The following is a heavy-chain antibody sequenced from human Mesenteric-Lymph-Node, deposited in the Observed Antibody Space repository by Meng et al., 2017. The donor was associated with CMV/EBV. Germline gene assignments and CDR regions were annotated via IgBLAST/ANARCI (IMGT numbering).Heavy chain of an antibody. CDR2: SNPNSGGT. Sequence: KVYCKASGSPFTGYYMHWVRQAPGQRLEWMGWSNPNSGGTNYAQKFQGRVTMTRDTSISTAYMELSRLRSDDTAVYYCAKGASNWFDPWGQGTLVTVSS. V-gene: IGHV1-2*02. CDR1: GSPFTGYY. CDR3: AKGASNWFDP. D-gene: IGHD3-16*01. J-gene: IGHJ5*02.